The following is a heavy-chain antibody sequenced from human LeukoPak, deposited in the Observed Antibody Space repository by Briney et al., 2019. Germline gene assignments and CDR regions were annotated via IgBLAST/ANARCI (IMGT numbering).Heavy chain of an antibody. CDR3: ARESSSSWPAVDY. CDR1: GGSVSSGSSF. Sequence: SETLSLTCTVSGGSVSSGSSFWSWIRQPPGKGLEWIGYIYYSGNSNYNPSLKSRVTISADTSKNQFSLNLSSVTAADTAVYYCARESSSSWPAVDYCGQGTLVTVSS. D-gene: IGHD2-2*01. J-gene: IGHJ4*02. V-gene: IGHV4-61*01. CDR2: IYYSGNS.